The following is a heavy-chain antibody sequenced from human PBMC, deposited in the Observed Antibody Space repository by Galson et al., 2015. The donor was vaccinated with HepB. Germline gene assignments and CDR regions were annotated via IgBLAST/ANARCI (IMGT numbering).Heavy chain of an antibody. D-gene: IGHD3-22*01. CDR3: ATGGSGAYYYWAVDY. CDR2: ISFDGSNK. CDR1: GFTFSSYG. Sequence: SLRLSCAASGFTFSSYGMHWVRQAPGKGLEWVAVISFDGSNKYYAGSVKGRFTISRDNSKNMLSLQMNSLRAEDTAVYYCATGGSGAYYYWAVDYWGQGTLVTASS. J-gene: IGHJ4*02. V-gene: IGHV3-30*03.